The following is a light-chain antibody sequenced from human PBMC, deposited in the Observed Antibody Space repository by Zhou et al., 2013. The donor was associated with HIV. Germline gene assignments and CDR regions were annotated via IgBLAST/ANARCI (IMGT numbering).Light chain of an antibody. CDR1: QSVSNW. V-gene: IGKV1-5*03. CDR2: KAS. CDR3: QQSYSTPVT. J-gene: IGKJ4*01. Sequence: DIQLAQSPSTLSASVGDRVTISCRASQSVSNWLAWYQHKPGKAPKLLIHKASTLQGGVPSRFSGSGYGTSFTLTVSSLQPEDFATYYCQQSYSTPVTFGGGTKVEIK.